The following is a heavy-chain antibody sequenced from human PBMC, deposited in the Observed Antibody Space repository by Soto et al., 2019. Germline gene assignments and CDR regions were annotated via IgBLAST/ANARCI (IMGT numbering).Heavy chain of an antibody. J-gene: IGHJ5*02. V-gene: IGHV4-59*01. CDR1: GGSISSYY. CDR2: IYYSGST. Sequence: PSETLSLTCTGSGGSISSYYWSWIRQPPGKGLEWIGYIYYSGSTNYNPSLKSRVTISVDTSKNQFSLKLSSVTAADTAVYYCAREFSRGWFDPWGQGTLVTVSS. CDR3: AREFSRGWFDP.